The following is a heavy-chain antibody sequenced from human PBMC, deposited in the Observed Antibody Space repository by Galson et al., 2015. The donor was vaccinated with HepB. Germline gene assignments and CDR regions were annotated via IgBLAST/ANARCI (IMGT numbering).Heavy chain of an antibody. J-gene: IGHJ5*02. CDR3: AKDLAVRGEKGFDP. CDR2: ITGSGGST. Sequence: SLRLSCAASGFTFSSYAMTWVRRAPGKGLEWVSAITGSGGSTYYADSVKGRFTISRDNSKNTLYLQMNSLRAEDTAVYYCAKDLAVRGEKGFDPWGQGTLVTVSS. V-gene: IGHV3-23*01. D-gene: IGHD3-10*01. CDR1: GFTFSSYA.